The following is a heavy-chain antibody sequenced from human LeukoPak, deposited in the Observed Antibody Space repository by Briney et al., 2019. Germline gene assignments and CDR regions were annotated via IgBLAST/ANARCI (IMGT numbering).Heavy chain of an antibody. V-gene: IGHV4-59*01. CDR2: ISERGDS. D-gene: IGHD2-21*01. CDR1: GGAISTYS. J-gene: IGHJ3*01. CDR3: ARSKDILLGDSDAFDL. Sequence: SETLSLTCTVSGGAISTYSWSWIRQPPGNVLEWIGYISERGDSNSNPSLKSRVTMSVDTSKNQFSLKLSSVTAADTAVYYCARSKDILLGDSDAFDLWGRGTTLTVSS.